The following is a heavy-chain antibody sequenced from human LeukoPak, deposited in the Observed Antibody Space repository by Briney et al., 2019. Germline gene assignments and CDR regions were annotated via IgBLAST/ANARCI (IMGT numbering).Heavy chain of an antibody. V-gene: IGHV3-7*04. CDR2: IKQDGSEK. CDR3: AGGRVEAPYYFDY. J-gene: IGHJ4*02. CDR1: GFTFSSYW. Sequence: PGGSLRLSCAASGFTFSSYWMSWVRQAPGKGLEWVANIKQDGSEKYYVDSVKGRFTISRDNAKNSLYLQMNSLRAEDTAVYYCAGGRVEAPYYFDYWGQGTLVTVSS. D-gene: IGHD2-21*01.